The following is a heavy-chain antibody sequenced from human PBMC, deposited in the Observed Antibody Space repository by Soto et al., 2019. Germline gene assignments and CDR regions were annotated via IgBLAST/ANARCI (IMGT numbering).Heavy chain of an antibody. D-gene: IGHD6-13*01. CDR3: AKTFGSNWLLDY. CDR2: MSGRGGSV. Sequence: EVQLLESGGGLVQPGGSLRLSCAGSGFTFSDYAISWVRQAPGKGLECVSAMSGRGGSVYYADSEKGRFTISRDNSKNTVYLQMSSLRGEDTAIYYCAKTFGSNWLLDYWGRGTLVTVSS. J-gene: IGHJ4*02. CDR1: GFTFSDYA. V-gene: IGHV3-23*01.